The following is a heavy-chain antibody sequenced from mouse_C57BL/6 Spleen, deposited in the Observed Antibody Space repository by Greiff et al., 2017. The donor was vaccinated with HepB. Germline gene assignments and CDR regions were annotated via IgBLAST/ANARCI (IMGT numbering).Heavy chain of an antibody. CDR1: GYSFTGYY. D-gene: IGHD1-1*01. V-gene: IGHV1-42*01. J-gene: IGHJ4*01. CDR3: ARTYYYGSSYAMDY. Sequence: EVKVVESGPELVKPGASVKISCKASGYSFTGYYMNWVKQSPEKSLEWIGEINPSTGGTTYNQKFKAKATLTVDKSSSTAYMQLKSLTSEDSAVYYCARTYYYGSSYAMDYWGQETSVTVSS. CDR2: INPSTGGT.